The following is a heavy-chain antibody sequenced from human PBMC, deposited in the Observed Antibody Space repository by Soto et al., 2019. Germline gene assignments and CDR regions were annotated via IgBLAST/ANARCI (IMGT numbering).Heavy chain of an antibody. Sequence: GGSLRLSCAASGIRFSDYYMSWIRQAPGKGLEWVSYINGGGGTIYYADSVRGRFTISRDNAKNTPYLQMNSLRAEDTAVYYCAADPTMRGYFRFGPWGQGTQVTVS. CDR3: AADPTMRGYFRFGP. CDR1: GIRFSDYY. D-gene: IGHD3-3*01. CDR2: INGGGGTI. V-gene: IGHV3-11*01. J-gene: IGHJ5*02.